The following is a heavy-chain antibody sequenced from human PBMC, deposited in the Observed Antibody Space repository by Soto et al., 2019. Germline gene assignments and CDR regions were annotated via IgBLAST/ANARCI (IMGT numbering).Heavy chain of an antibody. J-gene: IGHJ4*02. D-gene: IGHD2-8*01. CDR3: AADATAWQQMVPSDY. CDR2: IAVGSGYT. Sequence: SVKVSCKASGFTFTSSAFQWVRQARGQRLEWIGWIAVGSGYTNYAQRFQDRVTRTRDMSTATTYMELSRLTSEDTAIYYCAADATAWQQMVPSDYWGQGTLVTVSS. CDR1: GFTFTSSA. V-gene: IGHV1-58*01.